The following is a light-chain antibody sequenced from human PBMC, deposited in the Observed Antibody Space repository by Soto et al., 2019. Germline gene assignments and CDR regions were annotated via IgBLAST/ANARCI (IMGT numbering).Light chain of an antibody. V-gene: IGKV1-9*01. CDR2: EES. CDR1: QAITNN. CDR3: QKVKSYPRT. J-gene: IGKJ4*01. Sequence: DIHLTQSPSSLSASVGDRVTITCRASQAITNNLAWYQQKPGNPPKLLIYEESTLHSGVPSRFSGRKVGTQFILTIDSLQPEDFATYYCQKVKSYPRTFGGGTQVESK.